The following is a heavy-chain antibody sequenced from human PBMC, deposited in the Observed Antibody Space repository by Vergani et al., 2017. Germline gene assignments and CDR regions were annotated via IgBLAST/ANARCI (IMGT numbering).Heavy chain of an antibody. D-gene: IGHD1-26*01. CDR1: GGSISSGDYY. Sequence: QVQLQESGPGLVKPSQTLSLTCTVSGGSISSGDYYWSWIRQPPGKGLEWIGYIYYSGSTNYNPPLKSRVTISVDTSKNQFSLKLSSVTAADTAVYYCARGRGGSYRPGAFDIWGQGTMVTVSS. J-gene: IGHJ3*02. CDR2: IYYSGST. V-gene: IGHV4-61*08. CDR3: ARGRGGSYRPGAFDI.